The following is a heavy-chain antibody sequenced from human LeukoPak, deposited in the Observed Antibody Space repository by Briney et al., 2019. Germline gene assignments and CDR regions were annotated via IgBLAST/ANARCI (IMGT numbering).Heavy chain of an antibody. J-gene: IGHJ5*02. Sequence: ASVKVSCKASGGTFSSYAISWVRQAPGQGLEWMGWINPNSGGTNYAQKFQGWVTMTRDTSISTAYMELSRLRSDDTAVYYCARDWFDPWGQGTLVTVSS. CDR3: ARDWFDP. CDR1: GGTFSSYA. V-gene: IGHV1-2*04. CDR2: INPNSGGT.